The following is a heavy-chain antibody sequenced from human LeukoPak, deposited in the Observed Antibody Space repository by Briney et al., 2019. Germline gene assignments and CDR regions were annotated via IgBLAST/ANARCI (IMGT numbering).Heavy chain of an antibody. Sequence: GGSLRLSCTASGFTVSSNYMSWVRQAPGKGLEWVSVIYSGGSTYYADSVKGRFTISRHNSKNTLYLQMNSLRAEDTAVYYCASSLLCGSDDAFDIWGQGTMVTVSS. CDR3: ASSLLCGSDDAFDI. V-gene: IGHV3-53*04. D-gene: IGHD3-10*01. CDR2: IYSGGST. CDR1: GFTVSSNY. J-gene: IGHJ3*02.